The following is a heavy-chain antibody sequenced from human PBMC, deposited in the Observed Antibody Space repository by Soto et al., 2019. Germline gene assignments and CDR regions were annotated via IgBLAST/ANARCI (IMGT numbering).Heavy chain of an antibody. CDR3: ARGYSYGRLFDY. J-gene: IGHJ4*02. V-gene: IGHV4-59*01. CDR1: GGSISSYF. CDR2: FYYTGST. D-gene: IGHD5-18*01. Sequence: QVQLQESGPGLVKPSETLSLTCTVSGGSISSYFWSWFRQPPGKGLEWIGYFYYTGSTNYNPSLKSRVTLSVDTSKNQFSLNLSSVTAADTAVYYCARGYSYGRLFDYWGQGTLVTDSS.